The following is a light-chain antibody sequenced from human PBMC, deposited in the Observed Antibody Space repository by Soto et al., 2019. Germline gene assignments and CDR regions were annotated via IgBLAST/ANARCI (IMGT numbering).Light chain of an antibody. CDR1: QSITNY. J-gene: IGKJ5*01. Sequence: EIVLTQSPATLSLSPGEGATLSCRARQSITNYLAWYQQKPGQAPRLLIYDVSNRATGISARFSGSGSGTDFTLTIGSLEPEDFAVYYCQQRSNWPQITFGQGTRLEIK. V-gene: IGKV3-11*01. CDR3: QQRSNWPQIT. CDR2: DVS.